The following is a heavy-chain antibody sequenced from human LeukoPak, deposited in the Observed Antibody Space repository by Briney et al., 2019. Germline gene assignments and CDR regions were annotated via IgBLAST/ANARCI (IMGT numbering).Heavy chain of an antibody. CDR3: AHRCTNYFFDY. V-gene: IGHV2-5*02. D-gene: IGHD2-2*01. CDR2: IYWDDDK. CDR1: GFSLTTSAVG. Sequence: SGPTLVKPTQTLTLTCTFSGFSLTTSAVGVGWIRQPPGKALEWLALIYWDDDKRYSPSLMNRLTVTKGTSENQVVLTMTNMDPVDTATYYCAHRCTNYFFDYWGQGTLVTVSS. J-gene: IGHJ4*02.